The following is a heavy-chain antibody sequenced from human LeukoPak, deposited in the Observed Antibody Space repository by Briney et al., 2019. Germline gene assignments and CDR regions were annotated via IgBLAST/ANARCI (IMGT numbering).Heavy chain of an antibody. J-gene: IGHJ4*02. CDR1: GFTFSIYS. CDR2: ISSGSSTI. CDR3: ASGLDY. Sequence: GGSLRLSCAASGFTFSIYSMNWVRQAPGKGLEWVSYISSGSSTIYYADSVKGRLTISRDNAKNSLYLQMNSLRDEDTAVYYCASGLDYWGQGTLVTVSS. V-gene: IGHV3-48*02.